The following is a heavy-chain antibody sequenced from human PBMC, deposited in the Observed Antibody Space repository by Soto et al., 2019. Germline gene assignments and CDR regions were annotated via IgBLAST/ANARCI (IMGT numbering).Heavy chain of an antibody. CDR2: ISGSGGST. CDR1: GFTFSSYA. Sequence: EVQLLESGGGLVQPGGSLRLSCAASGFTFSSYAMSWVRQAPVKGLEWVSAISGSGGSTYYADSVKGRFTISRDNSKNTLYLQMINLRAEDTAVYYCAKDQGDFWSGYYIWGQGTLVTVSS. CDR3: AKDQGDFWSGYYI. V-gene: IGHV3-23*01. D-gene: IGHD3-3*01. J-gene: IGHJ4*02.